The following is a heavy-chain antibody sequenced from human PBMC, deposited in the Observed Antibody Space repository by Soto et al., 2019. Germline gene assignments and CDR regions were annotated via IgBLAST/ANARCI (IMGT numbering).Heavy chain of an antibody. CDR3: ARVSSSGYYYWFDP. Sequence: PSETLSLTCGVSGYSISSGYYWGWIRQPPGKGLEWIGSIYHSGNAYYNPSLNSRVTISIDMSKNQFSLKLSSVTAADTAVYYCARVSSSGYYYWFDPWGQGTLVTVSS. J-gene: IGHJ5*02. D-gene: IGHD3-22*01. CDR1: GYSISSGYY. V-gene: IGHV4-38-2*01. CDR2: IYHSGNA.